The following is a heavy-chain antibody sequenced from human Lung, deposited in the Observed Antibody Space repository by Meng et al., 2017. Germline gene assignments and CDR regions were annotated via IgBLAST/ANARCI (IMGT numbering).Heavy chain of an antibody. CDR2: IYNSGST. J-gene: IGHJ2*01. Sequence: GQLQESGPGLVKPSQTLSLTCIVSGGSISSSNYYWSWIRQPPGKGLEWSGHIYNSGSTYYNPSLKSRITISVDTSKNQFSLKLSSVTAADTAVYYCARGQKGYFDLWGRGTLVTVSS. V-gene: IGHV4-30-4*01. CDR1: GGSISSSNYY. CDR3: ARGQKGYFDL.